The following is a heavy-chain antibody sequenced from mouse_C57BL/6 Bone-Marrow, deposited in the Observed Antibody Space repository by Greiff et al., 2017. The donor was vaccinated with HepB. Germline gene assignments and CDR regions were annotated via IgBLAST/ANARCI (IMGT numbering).Heavy chain of an antibody. D-gene: IGHD1-1*01. J-gene: IGHJ1*03. CDR3: ARSPYYYGSSYYWYFDV. CDR1: GYTFTSYW. V-gene: IGHV1-59*01. CDR2: IDPSDSYT. Sequence: QVQLQQPGAELVRPGTSVKLSCKASGYTFTSYWMHWEKQRPGQGLEWIGVIDPSDSYTNYNQKFKGKATLTVDTSSSTAYMQLSSLTSEDSAVYYCARSPYYYGSSYYWYFDVWGTGTTVTVSS.